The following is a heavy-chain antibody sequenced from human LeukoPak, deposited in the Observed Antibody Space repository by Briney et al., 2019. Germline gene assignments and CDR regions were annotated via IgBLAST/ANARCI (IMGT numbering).Heavy chain of an antibody. D-gene: IGHD5-12*01. CDR1: GYSFTSYW. V-gene: IGHV5-10-1*01. J-gene: IGHJ4*02. CDR2: IDPSDSYT. CDR3: ARRDSGFEFFDY. Sequence: PGESLRISCKGSGYSFTSYWISWVRQMPGKGLEWMGRIDPSDSYTNYSPSFQGHVTISADKSISTAYLQWSSLKASDNAMYYCARRDSGFEFFDYWGQGTLVTVSS.